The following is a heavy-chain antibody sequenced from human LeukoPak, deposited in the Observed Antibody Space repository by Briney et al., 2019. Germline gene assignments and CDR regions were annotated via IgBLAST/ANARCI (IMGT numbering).Heavy chain of an antibody. CDR3: ARLGRYSSSSHFDY. V-gene: IGHV4-59*01. D-gene: IGHD6-6*01. CDR2: IYYSGST. CDR1: GGSISSYY. J-gene: IGHJ4*02. Sequence: KPSETLSLTCTVSGGSISSYYWSWIRQPPGKGLEWIGYIYYSGSTNYNPSLKSRVTISVDTSKNQFSLKLSSVTAADTAVYYCARLGRYSSSSHFDYWGQGTLVTVSS.